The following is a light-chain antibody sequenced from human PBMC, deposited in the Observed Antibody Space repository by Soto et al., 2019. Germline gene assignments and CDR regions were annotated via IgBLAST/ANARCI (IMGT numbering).Light chain of an antibody. V-gene: IGKV3-20*01. CDR1: QSVSNNS. Sequence: EIVLTQSPGTLSLSPGERATLSCRASQSVSNNSLAWYLQKPGQAPRLLIYSASSRATGIPDRFSGSGSGTYFTLTISRLEPEDFAVYYCQLYGTSPRFTFGRGTRLEIK. J-gene: IGKJ2*01. CDR3: QLYGTSPRFT. CDR2: SAS.